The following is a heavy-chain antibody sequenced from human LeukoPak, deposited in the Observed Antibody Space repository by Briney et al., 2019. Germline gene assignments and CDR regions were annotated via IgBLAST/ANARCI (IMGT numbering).Heavy chain of an antibody. CDR2: IYIGGST. CDR3: ARDKGTSYLSSFVY. V-gene: IGHV3-66*01. D-gene: IGHD6-6*01. CDR1: EFSFGSNY. Sequence: GGSLRLSCAASEFSFGSNYMTWVRQAPGKGLEWVSLIYIGGSTYYADSVRGRFTISRDNSKNTLYLQMNSLRAEDTAVYYCARDKGTSYLSSFVYWGEGTLVTVSS. J-gene: IGHJ4*02.